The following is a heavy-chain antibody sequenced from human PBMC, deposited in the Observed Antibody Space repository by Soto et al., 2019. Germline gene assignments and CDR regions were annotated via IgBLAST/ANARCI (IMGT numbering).Heavy chain of an antibody. CDR2: ISPGSRYP. Sequence: PGGSLRLSCTASGFTFRDYYMSWIRQAPGKGLEWLSYISPGSRYPAYADSVKGRFTISRDNAKRSLYLQMMSLTAEDTAIYYCVRGGGGGLFDPWGQGTMVT. J-gene: IGHJ5*02. CDR3: VRGGGGGLFDP. CDR1: GFTFRDYY. D-gene: IGHD2-15*01. V-gene: IGHV3-11*06.